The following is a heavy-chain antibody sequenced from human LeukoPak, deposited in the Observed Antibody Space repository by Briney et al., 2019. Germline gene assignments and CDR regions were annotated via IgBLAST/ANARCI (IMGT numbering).Heavy chain of an antibody. V-gene: IGHV4-61*02. CDR2: IYTSGST. CDR1: GGSISSSSYY. CDR3: ARVYYYDPHYYYMDV. D-gene: IGHD3-22*01. J-gene: IGHJ6*03. Sequence: SETLSLTCTVSGGSISSSSYYWSWIRQPAGKGLEWIGRIYTSGSTNYNPSLKSRVTMSVDTSKNQFSLKLSSVTAADTAVYYCARVYYYDPHYYYMDVWGKGTTVTISS.